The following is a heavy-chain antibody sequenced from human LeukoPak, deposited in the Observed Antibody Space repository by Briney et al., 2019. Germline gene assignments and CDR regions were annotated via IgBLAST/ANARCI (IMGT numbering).Heavy chain of an antibody. Sequence: SETLSLTCAVSGYSISSGYYWGWIRQPPGQGLQWIGIIYHSGNTYYNPSLKSRATISLDTSKNQFSLKLSSVTAADTAVYYCARPSHCSSTSCYVSDFDYWGQGTLVTVSS. CDR2: IYHSGNT. CDR1: GYSISSGYY. J-gene: IGHJ4*02. V-gene: IGHV4-38-2*01. D-gene: IGHD2-2*01. CDR3: ARPSHCSSTSCYVSDFDY.